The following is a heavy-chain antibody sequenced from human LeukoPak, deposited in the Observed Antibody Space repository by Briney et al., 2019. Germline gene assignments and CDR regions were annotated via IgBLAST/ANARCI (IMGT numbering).Heavy chain of an antibody. D-gene: IGHD4-17*01. CDR2: INPSDGVI. J-gene: IGHJ2*01. Sequence: ASVKVSCKASGYTFTRYYMHWVRQAPGQGLEWMGIINPSDGVIDYAQKFQDRVTMTRDTSTSTVYMELSSLRSEDTAVYYCARDPRGGTNGDKPVGYFDLWGRGTLVTVSS. V-gene: IGHV1-46*01. CDR3: ARDPRGGTNGDKPVGYFDL. CDR1: GYTFTRYY.